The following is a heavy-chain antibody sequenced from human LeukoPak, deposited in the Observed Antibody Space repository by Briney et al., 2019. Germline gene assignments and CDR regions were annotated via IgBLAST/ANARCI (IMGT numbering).Heavy chain of an antibody. J-gene: IGHJ4*02. Sequence: SEALSLTCTVSGGSISSSSYYWGWIRQPPGKGLEWIGSIYYSGSTYYNPSLKSRVTISVDTSKNQFSLKLSSVTAADTAVYYCARLGHYYDSSGSNFDYWGQGTLVTVSS. V-gene: IGHV4-39*01. D-gene: IGHD3-22*01. CDR2: IYYSGST. CDR1: GGSISSSSYY. CDR3: ARLGHYYDSSGSNFDY.